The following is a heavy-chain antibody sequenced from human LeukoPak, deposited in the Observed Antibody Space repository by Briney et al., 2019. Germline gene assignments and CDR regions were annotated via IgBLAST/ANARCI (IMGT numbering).Heavy chain of an antibody. D-gene: IGHD2-2*01. Sequence: ASVKVSCKASGYTFTSYDINWVRQATGQGLEWMGWVNPNSGNTGYAQKFQGRVTITRNTSISTAYMELSSLRSEDTAVYYCARAHGYCSSTSCSYYYMDVWGKGTTVTVSS. J-gene: IGHJ6*03. CDR3: ARAHGYCSSTSCSYYYMDV. CDR2: VNPNSGNT. V-gene: IGHV1-8*03. CDR1: GYTFTSYD.